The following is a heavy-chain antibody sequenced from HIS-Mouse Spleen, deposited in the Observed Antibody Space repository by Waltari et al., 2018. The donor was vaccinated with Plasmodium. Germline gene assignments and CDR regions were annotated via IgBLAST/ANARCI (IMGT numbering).Heavy chain of an antibody. CDR2: MSGSGGST. CDR1: GFTFSSYA. D-gene: IGHD1-26*01. V-gene: IGHV3-23*01. J-gene: IGHJ4*02. CDR3: AKGGWGFDY. Sequence: EVQLLESGGGLVQPGGSLRLSCAASGFTFSSYAMSWVRQAPGKGLGGVSAMSGSGGSTYYADSVKGRFTISRDNAKNTLYLQMNSLRAEDTAVYYCAKGGWGFDYWGQGTLVTVSS.